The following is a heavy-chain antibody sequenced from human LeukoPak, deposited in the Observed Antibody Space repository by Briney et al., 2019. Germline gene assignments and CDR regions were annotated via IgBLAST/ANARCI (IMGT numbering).Heavy chain of an antibody. D-gene: IGHD5-24*01. CDR2: IYYSGST. V-gene: IGHV4-59*01. CDR1: GGSISSYY. J-gene: IGHJ4*02. CDR3: ARGDGPVPYFDY. Sequence: SETLSLTCTVSGGSISSYYWSWIRQPPGKGLEWIGYIYYSGSTNYNPSLKSRVTISVDTSKNQFSLKLSSVTAADTAVYYCARGDGPVPYFDYWGQGTLVTVSS.